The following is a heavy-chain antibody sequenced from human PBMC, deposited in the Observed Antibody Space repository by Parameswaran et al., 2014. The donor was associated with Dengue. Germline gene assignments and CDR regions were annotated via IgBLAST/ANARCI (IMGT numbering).Heavy chain of an antibody. D-gene: IGHD5-12*01. J-gene: IGHJ4*02. CDR1: GDSISSYY. CDR2: IYTRGST. Sequence: SETLSLTCSVSGDSISSYYWSWIRQPAGKGLEWIGHIYTRGSTNYNPSLKSRVTMSVDTSKNQFSLKLSSVTAADTAVYYCARTIGGYSGFHDYWGQGTLVTVSS. CDR3: ARTIGGYSGFHDY. V-gene: IGHV4-4*07.